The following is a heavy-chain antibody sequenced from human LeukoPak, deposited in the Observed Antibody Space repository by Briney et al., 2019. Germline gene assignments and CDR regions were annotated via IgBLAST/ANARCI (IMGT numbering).Heavy chain of an antibody. CDR2: ISAYNGYT. CDR3: ARDQFTPAAFDY. Sequence: ASVKVSCKASGYTFTRYGIRWVRQAPGQGLEWMGWISAYNGYTNYAQKLQSRVTMTTDTSTSTAYMELRSLRSDDTAVYYCARDQFTPAAFDYWGQGTLVTVSA. D-gene: IGHD6-13*01. CDR1: GYTFTRYG. V-gene: IGHV1-18*01. J-gene: IGHJ4*02.